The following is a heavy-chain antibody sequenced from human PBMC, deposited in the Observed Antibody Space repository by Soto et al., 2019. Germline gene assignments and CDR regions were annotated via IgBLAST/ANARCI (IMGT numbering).Heavy chain of an antibody. CDR2: ISAYNGNT. Sequence: ASVKVSCKASGYTFTSYGISWVRQAPGQGLEWMGWISAYNGNTNYAQKLQGRVTMTTDTSTSTAYMELRSLRSDDTAVYYCARILSSWSYYYYGMDVWGQGTTVTSP. CDR3: ARILSSWSYYYYGMDV. V-gene: IGHV1-18*01. J-gene: IGHJ6*02. D-gene: IGHD6-13*01. CDR1: GYTFTSYG.